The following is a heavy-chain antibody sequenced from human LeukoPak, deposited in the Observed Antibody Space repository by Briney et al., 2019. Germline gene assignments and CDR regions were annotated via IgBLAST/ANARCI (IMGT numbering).Heavy chain of an antibody. CDR1: GGSISSSSYY. V-gene: IGHV4-39*07. CDR3: ARGRRIQLSLYYYDSSGYSY. CDR2: INHSGST. D-gene: IGHD3-22*01. J-gene: IGHJ4*02. Sequence: SETLSLTCTVSGGSISSSSYYWRWIRQPPGKGLEWIGEINHSGSTNYDPSLKSRVTISVDTSKNQFSLKLSSVTAADTAVYYCARGRRIQLSLYYYDSSGYSYWGQGTLVSVSS.